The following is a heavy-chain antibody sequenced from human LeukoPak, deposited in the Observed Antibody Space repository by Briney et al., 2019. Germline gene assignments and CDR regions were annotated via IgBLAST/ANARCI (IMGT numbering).Heavy chain of an antibody. CDR2: INPNSGGT. V-gene: IGHV1-2*02. D-gene: IGHD3-10*01. J-gene: IGHJ4*02. CDR3: AKDTTMVRDRRALDY. CDR1: GYTFTGYY. Sequence: ASVKVSCKASGYTFTGYYMHWVRQAPGQGLEWMGWINPNSGGTNYAQKFQGRVTMTRDTSISTAYMELSRLRSDDTAVYYCAKDTTMVRDRRALDYWDRGTVVAVSS.